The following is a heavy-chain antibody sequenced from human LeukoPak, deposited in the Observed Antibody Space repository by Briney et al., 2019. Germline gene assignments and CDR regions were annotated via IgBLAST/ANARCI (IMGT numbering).Heavy chain of an antibody. CDR1: GSTFSNYW. D-gene: IGHD3-9*01. CDR3: ARSYYDILTGYWVDDTFDI. CDR2: IESDGSST. Sequence: QPGGSLRLSCAASGSTFSNYWMHWVRQGPGKGLEWVSRIESDGSSTSYADSVKGRFTISRDNAKNTLYLQMNSLRAEDTAVYYCARSYYDILTGYWVDDTFDIWGQGTKVTVSS. J-gene: IGHJ3*02. V-gene: IGHV3-74*01.